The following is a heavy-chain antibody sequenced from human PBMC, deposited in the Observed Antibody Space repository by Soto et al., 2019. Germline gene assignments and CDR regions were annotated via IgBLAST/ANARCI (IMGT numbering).Heavy chain of an antibody. V-gene: IGHV3-33*01. Sequence: GGSLRLSCAASGFTFSSYGMHWVRQAPGKGLEWVAVIWYDGSNKYYADSGKGRFTISRDNSKNTLYLQMNSLRAEDTAVYYCVRELGYQNYYYYYGMDVWGQGTTVTVSS. CDR2: IWYDGSNK. J-gene: IGHJ6*02. CDR3: VRELGYQNYYYYYGMDV. CDR1: GFTFSSYG. D-gene: IGHD2-2*01.